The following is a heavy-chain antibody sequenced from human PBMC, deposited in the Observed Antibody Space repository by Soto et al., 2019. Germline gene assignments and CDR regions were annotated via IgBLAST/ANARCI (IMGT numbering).Heavy chain of an antibody. J-gene: IGHJ6*02. V-gene: IGHV4-34*01. D-gene: IGHD5-12*01. CDR1: GGSFSGYY. Sequence: SETLSLTCAVYGGSFSGYYWSWIRQPPGKGLEWIGEINHSGSTNYNPSLKSRVTISVDTSKNQFSLKLSSVTAADTAVYYCARVGARITNYYYGMDVWGQGTTVTVSS. CDR2: INHSGST. CDR3: ARVGARITNYYYGMDV.